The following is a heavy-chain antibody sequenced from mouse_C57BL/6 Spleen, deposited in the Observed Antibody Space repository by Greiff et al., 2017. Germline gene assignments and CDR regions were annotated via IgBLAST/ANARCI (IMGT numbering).Heavy chain of an antibody. Sequence: EVQLVESGGGLVQPKGSLKLSCAASGFTFNTYAMHWVRQAPGKGLEWVARIRSKSSNYATYYADSVKDRFTISRDDSQSMIYLQMNNLKTEDTAMYYCVREFDDYDPYWYFDVWGTGTTVTVSS. J-gene: IGHJ1*03. CDR1: GFTFNTYA. CDR2: IRSKSSNYAT. CDR3: VREFDDYDPYWYFDV. D-gene: IGHD2-4*01. V-gene: IGHV10-3*01.